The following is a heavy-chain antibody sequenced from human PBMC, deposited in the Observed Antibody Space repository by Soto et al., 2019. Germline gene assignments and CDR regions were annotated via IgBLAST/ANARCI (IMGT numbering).Heavy chain of an antibody. CDR3: PRDHSTGAGCFDY. CDR1: RWR. Sequence: RWRLNRVSQETGKGLEWVSYISSSSSTIYYADSVKGRFTISRDNAKNSLYLQMNSLRAEDTAVFYCPRDHSTGAGCFDYSGQRTLVTVPS. CDR2: ISSSSSTI. J-gene: IGHJ4*02. V-gene: IGHV3-48*01. D-gene: IGHD6-13*01.